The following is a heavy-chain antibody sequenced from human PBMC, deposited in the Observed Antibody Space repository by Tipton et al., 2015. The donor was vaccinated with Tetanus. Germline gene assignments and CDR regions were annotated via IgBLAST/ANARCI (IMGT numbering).Heavy chain of an antibody. CDR2: IYYSGST. J-gene: IGHJ4*02. CDR3: ARVGFGYSGYHFYGY. CDR1: GGSISSYY. V-gene: IGHV4-59*01. D-gene: IGHD5-12*01. Sequence: TLSLTCTVSGGSISSYYRSWIRQPPGKGLEWIGYIYYSGSTNYNPSLKSRVTISVDTSKNQFSLKLSSVTAADTAVYYCARVGFGYSGYHFYGYWGQGTLVTVSS.